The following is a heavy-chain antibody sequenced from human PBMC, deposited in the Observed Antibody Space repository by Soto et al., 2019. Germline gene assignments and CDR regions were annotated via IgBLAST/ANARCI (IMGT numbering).Heavy chain of an antibody. CDR1: GFTFSNYA. Sequence: PGGSLRLSCAGSGFTFSNYAMSWVRQAPGKGLEWVSAISSAVNTYYADSVKGRFTISRDNSKNTLSLQMNSLRAEDRAVYYCAKQVRDGTSSPYYFDYWGQGTLVTVSS. CDR3: AKQVRDGTSSPYYFDY. CDR2: ISSAVNT. J-gene: IGHJ4*02. V-gene: IGHV3-23*01. D-gene: IGHD6-6*01.